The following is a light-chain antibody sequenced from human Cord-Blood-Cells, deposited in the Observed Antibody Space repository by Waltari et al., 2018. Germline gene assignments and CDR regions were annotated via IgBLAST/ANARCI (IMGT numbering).Light chain of an antibody. Sequence: SSELTQDPAVSVALGQTVRITCQGDSLRSYYASWYQQKPGQAPVLLIYGKNNRPSGIPYRCSGSSSGNTASLTITGAQAEDEADYYCNSRDSSGNHVVFGGGTKLTVL. CDR1: SLRSYY. CDR2: GKN. J-gene: IGLJ2*01. V-gene: IGLV3-19*01. CDR3: NSRDSSGNHVV.